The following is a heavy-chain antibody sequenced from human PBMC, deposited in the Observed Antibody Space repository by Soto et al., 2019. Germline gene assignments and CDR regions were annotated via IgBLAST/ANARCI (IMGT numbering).Heavy chain of an antibody. V-gene: IGHV4-39*01. CDR1: GGSISSSTYY. Sequence: SETLSLTCTVSGGSISSSTYYWGWMRQPPGKGLEWIASFFIGGNTYYNPSLKSRVTISVDTSKNQFSLKLSSVTAADTAVYYCARPSGSYLYYFDYWGQGTLVTVSS. D-gene: IGHD1-26*01. J-gene: IGHJ4*02. CDR3: ARPSGSYLYYFDY. CDR2: FFIGGNT.